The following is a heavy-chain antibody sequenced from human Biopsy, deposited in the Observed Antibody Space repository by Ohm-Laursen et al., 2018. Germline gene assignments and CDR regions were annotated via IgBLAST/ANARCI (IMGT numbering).Heavy chain of an antibody. V-gene: IGHV4-4*07. CDR3: ASVVLGPTNDAFDL. CDR2: IYPGGGT. CDR1: GGDINNYY. Sequence: SDTLSLTCNVSGGDINNYYWSWIRQPAGKGPEWIGRIYPGGGTNYNPSLKSRVTMSVDTSKKQLSLRLRSFTAADTAMYYCASVVLGPTNDAFDLWGQGTMVVVSS. D-gene: IGHD3-22*01. J-gene: IGHJ3*01.